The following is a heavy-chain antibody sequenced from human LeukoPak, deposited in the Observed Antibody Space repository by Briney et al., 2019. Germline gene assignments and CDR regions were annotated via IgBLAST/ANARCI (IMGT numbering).Heavy chain of an antibody. V-gene: IGHV3-30*18. CDR3: AKAGISLLDY. CDR1: GFTFSSYG. J-gene: IGHJ4*02. CDR2: ISYDGSNK. D-gene: IGHD3-3*02. Sequence: PGGSLRLSCAASGFTFSSYGMHWVRQAPGKGLEWVAVISYDGSNKYYADSVKGRFTISRDNSKNTLYLQMNSLRAEDTAVYYCAKAGISLLDYWGQGTLVTVSS.